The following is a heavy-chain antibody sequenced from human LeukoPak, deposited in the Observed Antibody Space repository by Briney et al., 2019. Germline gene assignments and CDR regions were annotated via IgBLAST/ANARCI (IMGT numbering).Heavy chain of an antibody. CDR1: GYTFTGYY. Sequence: ASVKVSFTASGYTFTGYYMHWVRQSPGQRLEWMGWINPNSGGTNYAQKFQGRVTMTRDTSISTAYMELRRLKSDDTAMYYCARDDGSSWSYFDYWGQGTLVTVSS. CDR2: INPNSGGT. D-gene: IGHD6-13*01. V-gene: IGHV1-2*02. J-gene: IGHJ4*02. CDR3: ARDDGSSWSYFDY.